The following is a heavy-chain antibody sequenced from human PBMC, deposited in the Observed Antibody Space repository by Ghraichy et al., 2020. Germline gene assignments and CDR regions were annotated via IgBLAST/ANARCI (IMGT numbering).Heavy chain of an antibody. CDR1: GFTFSSYS. V-gene: IGHV3-21*01. J-gene: IGHJ6*02. D-gene: IGHD2-2*01. CDR2: ISSSSSYI. CDR3: ARRRDCSSTSCPTYYYYGMDV. Sequence: GESLNISCAASGFTFSSYSMNWVRQAPGKGLEWVSSISSSSSYIYYADSVKGRFTISRDNAKNSLYLQMNSLRAEDTAVYYCARRRDCSSTSCPTYYYYGMDVWGQGTTVTVSS.